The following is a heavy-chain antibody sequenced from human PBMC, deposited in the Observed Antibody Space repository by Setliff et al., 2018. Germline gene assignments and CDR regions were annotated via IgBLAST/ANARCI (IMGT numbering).Heavy chain of an antibody. V-gene: IGHV3-13*01. CDR3: ARESAPHGVRGVGGFDI. J-gene: IGHJ3*02. D-gene: IGHD1-26*01. CDR1: GFTFSTYD. Sequence: PGRSLRLSCAASGFTFSTYDLHWVRQVPGKGLEWVSSIGPSGATFYTGSVKGRFTISRENAKNSLYLQMNSLRAGDTAVYYCARESAPHGVRGVGGFDIWGQGTMVTVSS. CDR2: IGPSGAT.